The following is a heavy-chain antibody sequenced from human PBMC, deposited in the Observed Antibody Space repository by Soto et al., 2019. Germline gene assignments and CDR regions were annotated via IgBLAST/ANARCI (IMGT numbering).Heavy chain of an antibody. CDR1: GYDFTTYG. CDR3: ARAVGYYYGMDV. J-gene: IGHJ6*02. V-gene: IGHV1-18*01. D-gene: IGHD6-19*01. CDR2: ISAYNGNT. Sequence: ASVKVSCKGSGYDFTTYGITWVRQAPGQGLEWMGWISAYNGNTNYAQKLQGRVTMTTDTSTSTAYMELRSLRSDDTAVYYCARAVGYYYGMDVWGQGTTVTVSS.